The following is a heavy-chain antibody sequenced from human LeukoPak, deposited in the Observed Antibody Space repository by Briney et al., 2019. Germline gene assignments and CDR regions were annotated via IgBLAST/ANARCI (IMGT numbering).Heavy chain of an antibody. J-gene: IGHJ3*02. D-gene: IGHD3-10*01. CDR1: GYTFTSYA. V-gene: IGHV7-4-1*02. CDR2: INTNTGNP. Sequence: GASVKVSCKASGYTFTSYAMNWVRQAPGQGLEWMGWINTNTGNPTYAQGFTGRFVFSLDTSVSTAYLQISSLKAEDTAVYYCARGLAPYYGSGSYPDAFDIWGQGTMVTVSS. CDR3: ARGLAPYYGSGSYPDAFDI.